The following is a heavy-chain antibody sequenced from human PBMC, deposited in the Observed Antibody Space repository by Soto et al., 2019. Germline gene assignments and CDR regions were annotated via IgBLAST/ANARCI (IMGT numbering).Heavy chain of an antibody. V-gene: IGHV3-7*01. CDR1: GFTFSSYW. D-gene: IGHD6-19*01. CDR2: VNQDGSQS. Sequence: EVQLVESGGGLVQPGGSLRLSCEASGFTFSSYWMSWIRQAPGKGLEWVANVNQDGSQSYLVDSVQGRFFMSRDNAKNALFLQMNSLRAEDTAVYYCVRDGSGRWHFDSWGQGTLVTVSS. CDR3: VRDGSGRWHFDS. J-gene: IGHJ4*02.